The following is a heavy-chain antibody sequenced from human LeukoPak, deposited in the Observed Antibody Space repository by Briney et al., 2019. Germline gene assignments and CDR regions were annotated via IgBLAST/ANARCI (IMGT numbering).Heavy chain of an antibody. Sequence: ASVKVSCKASGYTFTSYGISWVRQAPGQGLEWMGWISAYNGNTNYAQKLQGRVTMTTDKSTSTVYMELSSLRSEDTAVYYCASGSHYSNSPFDPWGQGTLVTVSS. CDR2: ISAYNGNT. D-gene: IGHD4-11*01. CDR1: GYTFTSYG. V-gene: IGHV1-18*01. CDR3: ASGSHYSNSPFDP. J-gene: IGHJ5*02.